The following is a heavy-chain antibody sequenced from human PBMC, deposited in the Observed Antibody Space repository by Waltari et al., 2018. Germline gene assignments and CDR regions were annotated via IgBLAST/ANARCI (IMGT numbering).Heavy chain of an antibody. V-gene: IGHV1-69*01. CDR3: ARYGDYGGGLDAFDI. D-gene: IGHD4-17*01. J-gene: IGHJ3*02. CDR2: IIPSFGTA. Sequence: QVQLVQSGAEVKKPGSSVKVSCKASGGTFSSYAISWVRQPPGQGLEWMGGIIPSFGTANYAQKFQGRVTITADESTSTAYMELSSLRSEDTAVYYCARYGDYGGGLDAFDIWGQGTMVTVSS. CDR1: GGTFSSYA.